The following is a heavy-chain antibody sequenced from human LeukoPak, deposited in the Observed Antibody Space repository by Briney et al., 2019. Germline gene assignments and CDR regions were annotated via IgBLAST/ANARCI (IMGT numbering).Heavy chain of an antibody. CDR1: GYTFTGYY. CDR3: ATASDSRDAFDI. CDR2: INTSGGST. V-gene: IGHV1-46*01. D-gene: IGHD2-21*01. Sequence: ASVKVSCKASGYTFTGYYMHWVRQAPGQGGEWMGIINTSGGSTSYAQKFQGRVTMTRDTSTSTVYMELSMLRSEDTAVYYCATASDSRDAFDIWGQGTMVTVSS. J-gene: IGHJ3*02.